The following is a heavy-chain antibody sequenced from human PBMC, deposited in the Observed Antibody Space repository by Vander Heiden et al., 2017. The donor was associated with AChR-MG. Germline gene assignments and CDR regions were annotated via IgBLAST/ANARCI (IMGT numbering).Heavy chain of an antibody. V-gene: IGHV3-9*01. Sequence: EVQLVESGGGLVQPGRSLRLSCAASGFTFQDYAMHWVRQAPGKGLEWVSGISWNSGSIGYADSVKGRFTISRDNAKNSLYLQMNSLRAEDTALYYCAKDIRWYYDSSGYFNYWGQGTLVTVSS. J-gene: IGHJ4*02. D-gene: IGHD3-22*01. CDR2: ISWNSGSI. CDR3: AKDIRWYYDSSGYFNY. CDR1: GFTFQDYA.